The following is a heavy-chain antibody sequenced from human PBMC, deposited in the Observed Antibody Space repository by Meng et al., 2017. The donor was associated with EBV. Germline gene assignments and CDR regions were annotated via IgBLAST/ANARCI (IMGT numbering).Heavy chain of an antibody. Sequence: QVQLQESGPGLVKPSGTLSPTCAVSGGSISSSTWWSWVRQPPGKGLEWIGEIYHSGSTNYNPSLKSRVTISVDKSKNQFSLKLSSVTAADTAVYYCARDRGGYYDSSGYYADWGQGTLVTVAS. D-gene: IGHD3-22*01. CDR1: GGSISSSTW. CDR3: ARDRGGYYDSSGYYAD. J-gene: IGHJ4*02. V-gene: IGHV4-4*02. CDR2: IYHSGST.